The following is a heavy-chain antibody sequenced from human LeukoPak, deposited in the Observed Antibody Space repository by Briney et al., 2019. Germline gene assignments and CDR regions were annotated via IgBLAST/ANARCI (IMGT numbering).Heavy chain of an antibody. CDR3: ARGEWFGDPFDY. Sequence: SETLSLTCAVYGGSLSGYYWSWIRQPPGKGLEWIGEINHSGSTNYNPSLKSRVTISVDTSKNQFSLKLSSVTAADTAVYYCARGEWFGDPFDYWGQGTLVTVSS. V-gene: IGHV4-34*01. D-gene: IGHD3-10*01. CDR2: INHSGST. J-gene: IGHJ4*02. CDR1: GGSLSGYY.